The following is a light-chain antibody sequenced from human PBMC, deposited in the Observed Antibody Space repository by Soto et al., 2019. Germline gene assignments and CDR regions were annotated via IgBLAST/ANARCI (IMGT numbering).Light chain of an antibody. Sequence: EIVLTQSPGTLSLSPGEGATLSCRASQSVSSSLAWYQQKRGQAPRLLIHGASSRATGIPDRFSGSGSGTDFTLTISRLEPEDFAVYYCQQYGGSPRTFGQGTKVDVK. CDR3: QQYGGSPRT. V-gene: IGKV3-20*01. CDR1: QSVSSS. CDR2: GAS. J-gene: IGKJ1*01.